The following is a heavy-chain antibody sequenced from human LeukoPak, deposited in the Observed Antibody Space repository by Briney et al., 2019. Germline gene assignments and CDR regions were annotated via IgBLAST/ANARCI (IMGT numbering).Heavy chain of an antibody. D-gene: IGHD6-25*01. CDR3: ARSTRTAIAALNY. CDR1: GGSISSYY. Sequence: SETLSLTCTVSGGSISSYYWSWIRQPPGKGLECIGYIYYSGSTNHNPSLKSRVTISVDTSKNQFSLNLSSVTAADTAVYYCARSTRTAIAALNYWGQGTLVTVSS. V-gene: IGHV4-59*01. CDR2: IYYSGST. J-gene: IGHJ4*02.